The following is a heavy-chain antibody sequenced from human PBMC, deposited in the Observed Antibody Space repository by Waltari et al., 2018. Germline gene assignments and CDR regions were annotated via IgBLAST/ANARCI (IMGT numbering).Heavy chain of an antibody. CDR2: IIPIFGTA. V-gene: IGHV1-69*13. CDR3: ARGRGRYYDSSGYYLNY. D-gene: IGHD3-22*01. J-gene: IGHJ4*02. CDR1: GGTFSSYA. Sequence: QVQLVQSGAEVKKPGSSVKVSCKASGGTFSSYAISWVRQAPGQGLEWMGRIIPIFGTANYAQKFQGRVTITADKSTSTAYMELSSLRSEDTAVYYCARGRGRYYDSSGYYLNYWGQGTLVTVSS.